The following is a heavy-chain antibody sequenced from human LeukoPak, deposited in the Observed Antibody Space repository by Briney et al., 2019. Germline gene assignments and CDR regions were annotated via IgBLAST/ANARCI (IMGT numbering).Heavy chain of an antibody. V-gene: IGHV4-59*01. CDR2: IYYSGST. J-gene: IGHJ6*02. Sequence: SETLSLTCTVSGASISSYYWSWTRQPPGKGLEWIGYIYYSGSTNYNPSLKSRVTISVDTSKNQFSLKLSSVTAADTAVYYCVRGVRYYYGMNVWGLGTTVTVSS. CDR3: VRGVRYYYGMNV. CDR1: GASISSYY.